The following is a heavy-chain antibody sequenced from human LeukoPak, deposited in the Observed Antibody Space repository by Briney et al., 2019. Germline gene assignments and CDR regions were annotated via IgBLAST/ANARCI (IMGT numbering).Heavy chain of an antibody. V-gene: IGHV3-30-3*01. CDR2: ISYDGSNK. D-gene: IGHD1-1*01. CDR3: ARDPSNSDYYYGMDV. Sequence: GGSLRLSCAASGFTFSSYAMHWVRQAPGKGLEWVAVISYDGSNKYYADSVKGRFTISRDNSKNTLYLQMNSLRAEDTAVYYCARDPSNSDYYYGMDVWGQGTTVTVSS. CDR1: GFTFSSYA. J-gene: IGHJ6*02.